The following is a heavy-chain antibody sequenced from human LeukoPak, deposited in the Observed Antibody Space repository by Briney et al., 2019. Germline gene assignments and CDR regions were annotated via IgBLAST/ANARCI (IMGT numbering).Heavy chain of an antibody. D-gene: IGHD5-24*01. CDR2: IYPGDSDT. Sequence: GESLKISCKGSGYSFTSYWIGWVRQMPGKCLEWMGIIYPGDSDTRYSPFFQVQVTMSADKSITTAYLQWSSLRASDTAMYYCARRGGDGYDSRDFWGRGTLVTVSS. J-gene: IGHJ4*02. V-gene: IGHV5-51*01. CDR3: ARRGGDGYDSRDF. CDR1: GYSFTSYW.